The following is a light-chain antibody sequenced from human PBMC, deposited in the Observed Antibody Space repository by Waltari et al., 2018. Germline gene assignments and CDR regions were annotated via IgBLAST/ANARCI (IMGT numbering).Light chain of an antibody. J-gene: IGKJ1*01. CDR3: MQVLQFPWT. CDR1: QSLLHSNGNNF. CDR2: LVS. Sequence: DIVMTQSPLSLPVTPGEPASISCRSSQSLLHSNGNNFFNWYLQKPGQSPQLLIYLVSNRASGVPDRFSGSGSGTDFTLKISRVEAEDIGVYYCMQVLQFPWTFGQGTKVEIK. V-gene: IGKV2-28*01.